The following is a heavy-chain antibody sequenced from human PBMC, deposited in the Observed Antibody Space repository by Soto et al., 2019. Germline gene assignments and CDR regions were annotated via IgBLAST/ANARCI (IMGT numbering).Heavy chain of an antibody. J-gene: IGHJ5*02. Sequence: PSETLSLTCAVYGGSFSGYYWSWIRQPPGKGLEWIGEINHSGSTNYNPSLKSRVTISVDTSKNQFSLKLSSVTAADTAVYYCARGAVSLVRGPFDPWGQGTLVTVSS. CDR2: INHSGST. CDR1: GGSFSGYY. V-gene: IGHV4-34*01. D-gene: IGHD3-10*01. CDR3: ARGAVSLVRGPFDP.